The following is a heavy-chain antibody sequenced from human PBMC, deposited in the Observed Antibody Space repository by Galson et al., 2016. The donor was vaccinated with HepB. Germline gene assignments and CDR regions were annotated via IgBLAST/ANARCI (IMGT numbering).Heavy chain of an antibody. D-gene: IGHD3-16*01. CDR1: GFTVSSNY. Sequence: SLRLSCAASGFTVSSNYMSWVRQAPGKGLEGVSVIYSGGTTFYGDSVKGRFTISRDTSKDTLYLQMNSLRAEDTAGYYCATAPTLGYWGQGTLVTVSS. CDR2: IYSGGTT. CDR3: ATAPTLGY. J-gene: IGHJ4*02. V-gene: IGHV3-53*01.